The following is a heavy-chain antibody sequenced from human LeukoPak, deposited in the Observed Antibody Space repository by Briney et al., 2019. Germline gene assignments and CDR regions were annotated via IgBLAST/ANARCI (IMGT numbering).Heavy chain of an antibody. J-gene: IGHJ6*03. CDR2: IIPILGIA. D-gene: IGHD7-27*01. Sequence: SVKVSCKASGGTFSSYAISWVRQAPGQGLEWMGRIIPILGIANYAQKFQGRVTITADKSTSTAYMELSSLRSEDTAVYYCARGLGHYYYYYMDVWGKGTTVIVSS. CDR1: GGTFSSYA. V-gene: IGHV1-69*04. CDR3: ARGLGHYYYYYMDV.